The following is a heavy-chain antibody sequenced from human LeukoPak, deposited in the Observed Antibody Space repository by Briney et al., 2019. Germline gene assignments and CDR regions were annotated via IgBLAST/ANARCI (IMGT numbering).Heavy chain of an antibody. J-gene: IGHJ1*01. CDR3: ARPLDTAMQPNFHH. CDR2: IYPGDSDT. Sequence: KGGKPLNISCKASGYSFTSYWIGWVRQLPGKGLEWMGIIYPGDSDTRYSPSFQGQVTISADKSISTVYQQWSSLKASDTAIYYCARPLDTAMQPNFHHGGQGNLVTVSS. D-gene: IGHD5-18*01. CDR1: GYSFTSYW. V-gene: IGHV5-51*01.